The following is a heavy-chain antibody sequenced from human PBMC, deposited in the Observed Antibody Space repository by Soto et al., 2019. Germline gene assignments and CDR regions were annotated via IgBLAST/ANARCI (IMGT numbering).Heavy chain of an antibody. CDR1: GYSISRSNW. CDR3: ARREIQGPIDY. V-gene: IGHV4-28*01. CDR2: IYYSGTT. D-gene: IGHD1-26*01. Sequence: SQTLSLSRAGSGYSISRSNWWRWIRQPPGKGLEWIGYIYYSGTTYYNPSLKSRVTMSVDTSKNQFSLKLTSVTAVDTAVYYCARREIQGPIDYWGQGTLVTVS. J-gene: IGHJ4*02.